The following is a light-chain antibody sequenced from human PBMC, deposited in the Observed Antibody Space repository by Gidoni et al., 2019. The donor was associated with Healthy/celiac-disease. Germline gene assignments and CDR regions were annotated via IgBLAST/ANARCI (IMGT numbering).Light chain of an antibody. CDR2: DAS. Sequence: EIVLTQSPATLSLSPGERATLSCMASQSVSSYLAWYQPQPGQAPRLLIYDASNRATGIPARFSGSGSGTDFTLTICSLEPEDFAVDYCQQRSNWLTFGGXTKVEIK. V-gene: IGKV3-11*01. CDR3: QQRSNWLT. CDR1: QSVSSY. J-gene: IGKJ4*01.